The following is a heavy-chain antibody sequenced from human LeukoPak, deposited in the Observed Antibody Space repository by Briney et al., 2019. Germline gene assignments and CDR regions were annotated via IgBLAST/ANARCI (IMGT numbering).Heavy chain of an antibody. D-gene: IGHD3-10*01. V-gene: IGHV4-4*07. Sequence: PSETLSLTCTVSGGSISSYYWSWIRQPAGKGLEWIGRIYSSGSTNFNPSLKSRVTISVDTSKNQFSLKLSSVTAADTAVYYCARDGWGSGSYVVWFDPWGQGTLVTVSS. J-gene: IGHJ5*02. CDR2: IYSSGST. CDR3: ARDGWGSGSYVVWFDP. CDR1: GGSISSYY.